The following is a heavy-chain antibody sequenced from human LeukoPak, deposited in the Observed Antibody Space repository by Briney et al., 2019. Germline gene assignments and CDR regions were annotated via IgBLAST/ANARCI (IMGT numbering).Heavy chain of an antibody. CDR1: GGSISSGGYY. CDR3: ARGDSGYYYNWFDP. J-gene: IGHJ5*02. V-gene: IGHV4-31*03. D-gene: IGHD3-22*01. CDR2: IYYSGST. Sequence: SQTLSLTCTVSGGSISSGGYYWSWIRQHPGKGLEWIGYIYYSGSTYYNPSLKSRVTISVDTSKNQFSLKLSSVTAADTAVYYCARGDSGYYYNWFDPWGQGTLVTVSS.